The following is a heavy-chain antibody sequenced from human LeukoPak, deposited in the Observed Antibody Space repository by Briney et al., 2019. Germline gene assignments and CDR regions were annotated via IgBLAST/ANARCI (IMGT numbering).Heavy chain of an antibody. CDR3: AKDGYSSSWYSIDY. D-gene: IGHD6-13*01. Sequence: GGSLRLSCAASGFTFDDYAMHWVRQAPGKGLEWVSGISWNSGSIGYADSVKGRFTISRDNAKNSLYLQMNSLRAEDMALYYCAKDGYSSSWYSIDYWGQGTPVTVSS. J-gene: IGHJ4*02. V-gene: IGHV3-9*03. CDR2: ISWNSGSI. CDR1: GFTFDDYA.